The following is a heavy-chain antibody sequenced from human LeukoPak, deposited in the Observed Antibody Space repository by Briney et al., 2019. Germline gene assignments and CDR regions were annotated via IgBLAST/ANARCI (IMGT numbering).Heavy chain of an antibody. D-gene: IGHD3-9*01. V-gene: IGHV1-69*04. Sequence: SVKVSCKAPGGTFSSYAISWVRQAPGQGLEWMGRIIPILGIANYAQKFQGRVTITADKSTSTAYMELSSLRSEDTAVYYCARDHYDILTGYPLNWFDPWGQGTLVTVSS. CDR3: ARDHYDILTGYPLNWFDP. J-gene: IGHJ5*02. CDR2: IIPILGIA. CDR1: GGTFSSYA.